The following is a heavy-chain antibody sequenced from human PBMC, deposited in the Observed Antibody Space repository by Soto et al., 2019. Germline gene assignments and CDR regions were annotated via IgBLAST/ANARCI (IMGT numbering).Heavy chain of an antibody. D-gene: IGHD4-17*01. J-gene: IGHJ3*01. CDR1: GFTFSDYA. CDR2: IIASGTYS. V-gene: IGHV3-23*01. Sequence: QLLASGGGLVQPGGSLRLSCAASGFTFSDYAMTWVRQAPGKGLEWVSGIIASGTYSKYADSVNGRFTISRDNAKNTLYLQMNGLRVEDTAVYFCAKDPNGDYIGAFDFWGQGTMVTVSS. CDR3: AKDPNGDYIGAFDF.